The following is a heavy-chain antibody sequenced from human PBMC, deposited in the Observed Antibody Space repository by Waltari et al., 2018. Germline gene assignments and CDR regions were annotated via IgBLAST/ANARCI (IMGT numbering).Heavy chain of an antibody. CDR1: GGSISSHY. V-gene: IGHV4-59*11. J-gene: IGHJ3*02. Sequence: QVQLQESGPGLVKPSETLSLTCTVSGGSISSHYWSWIRQPPGKGLEWIGYIYYSGSTNYNPSLKSRVTISVDTSKNQFSLKLSSVTAADTAVYYCARERGYDSSGYGAFDIWGQGTMVTVSS. CDR2: IYYSGST. D-gene: IGHD3-22*01. CDR3: ARERGYDSSGYGAFDI.